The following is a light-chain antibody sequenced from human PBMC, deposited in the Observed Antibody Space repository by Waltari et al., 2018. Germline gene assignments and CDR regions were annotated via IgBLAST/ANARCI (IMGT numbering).Light chain of an antibody. CDR2: DVN. V-gene: IGLV2-14*03. CDR1: SSDIGPFKY. Sequence: QSALTQPASVSGSPGQSITIPCPGTSSDIGPFKYVSWYQQHPGKAPKLIIYDVNSRPSGVSNQFSGSKSGNTASLTISGLQAEDEADYYCSSYTTSSTYVLGTGTKVTVL. CDR3: SSYTTSSTYV. J-gene: IGLJ1*01.